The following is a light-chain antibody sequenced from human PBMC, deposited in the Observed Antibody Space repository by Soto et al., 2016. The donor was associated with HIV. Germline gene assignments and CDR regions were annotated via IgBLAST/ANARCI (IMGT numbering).Light chain of an antibody. CDR3: QQYNSDSPA. CDR1: QSISSW. J-gene: IGKJ3*01. CDR2: KAS. V-gene: IGKV1-5*03. Sequence: DIQMTQSPSTLSASVGDRVTITCRASQSISSWLAWYQQKPGKAPKLLIYKASSLESGVPSRFGGSGSGTEFTLTISSLQPDDFATYYCQQYNSDSPAFGPGTKVDIK.